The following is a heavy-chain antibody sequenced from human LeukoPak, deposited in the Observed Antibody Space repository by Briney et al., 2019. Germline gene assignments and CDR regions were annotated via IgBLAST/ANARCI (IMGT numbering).Heavy chain of an antibody. CDR1: GGSISSYY. J-gene: IGHJ4*02. Sequence: SETLSLTCTVSGGSISSYYWSWIRQPPGKGLGWIGNIYYTGSTNYNPSLKSRVTISVDTSKNQFSLKLSSVTAADTAVYYCARAFSSGWYPYSIGGLWFDYWGQGTLVTVSS. CDR2: IYYTGST. V-gene: IGHV4-59*01. CDR3: ARAFSSGWYPYSIGGLWFDY. D-gene: IGHD6-19*01.